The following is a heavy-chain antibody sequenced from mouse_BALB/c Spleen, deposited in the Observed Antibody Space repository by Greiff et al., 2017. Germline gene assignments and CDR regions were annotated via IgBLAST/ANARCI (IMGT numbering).Heavy chain of an antibody. Sequence: QVQLQQSGAELVRPGASVTLSCKASGYTFTDYEMHWVKQTPVHGLEWIGAIDPETGGTAYNQKFKGKATLTADKSSSTAYMELRSLTSEDSAVYYCTRDSSGYAFAYWGQGTLVTVSA. CDR3: TRDSSGYAFAY. J-gene: IGHJ3*01. V-gene: IGHV1-15*01. D-gene: IGHD3-2*01. CDR1: GYTFTDYE. CDR2: IDPETGGT.